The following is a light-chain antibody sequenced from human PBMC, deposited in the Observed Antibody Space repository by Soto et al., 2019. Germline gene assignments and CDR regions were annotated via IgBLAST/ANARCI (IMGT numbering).Light chain of an antibody. CDR3: QQYNNWPPLT. Sequence: EIVMTQSPATLSVSPGERATLSCRASQSVSTKLAWYQQKPGQAPRLLMYGASTRAAGIPARFSGSGSGTDFTLTISSLQSEDFAVYYCQQYNNWPPLTFGGGTKVEIK. J-gene: IGKJ4*01. CDR2: GAS. CDR1: QSVSTK. V-gene: IGKV3D-15*01.